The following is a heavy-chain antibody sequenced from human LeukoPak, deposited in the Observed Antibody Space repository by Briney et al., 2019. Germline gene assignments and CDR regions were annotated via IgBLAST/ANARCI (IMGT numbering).Heavy chain of an antibody. CDR1: GFTFSSYW. D-gene: IGHD2/OR15-2a*01. J-gene: IGHJ3*02. CDR3: ARRIGIGAFDT. V-gene: IGHV3-74*01. CDR2: VNVDGRST. Sequence: GGSLRLSCAASGFTFSSYWMHWVRQAPGKGLVWVSRVNVDGRSTTYADSVKGRLTISRDNAKKTLYLQINSLRPEDTAFYYCARRIGIGAFDTWGRGTKVTVSS.